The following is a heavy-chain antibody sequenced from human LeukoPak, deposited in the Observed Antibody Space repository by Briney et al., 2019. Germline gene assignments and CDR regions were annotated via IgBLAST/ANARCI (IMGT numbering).Heavy chain of an antibody. V-gene: IGHV1-2*02. Sequence: ASVKVSCKASGYTFTGYYMHWVRQAPGQGLEWMGWINPNSGGTNYAQKFQGRVTMTRDTSISTAYMEPSRLRSDDTAVYYCARAFRSGRLGELSFGYWGQGTLVTVSS. CDR3: ARAFRSGRLGELSFGY. J-gene: IGHJ4*02. D-gene: IGHD3-16*02. CDR1: GYTFTGYY. CDR2: INPNSGGT.